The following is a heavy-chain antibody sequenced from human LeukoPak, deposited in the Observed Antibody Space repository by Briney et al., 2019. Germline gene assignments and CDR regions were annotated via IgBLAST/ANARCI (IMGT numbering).Heavy chain of an antibody. D-gene: IGHD5-18*01. J-gene: IGHJ5*02. Sequence: SETLSLTCTVSGGSISSYYWSWIRQPAGKGLEWIGRIYTSGSTNYNPSLKSRVTMSVDTSKNQFSLKLSSVTAADTAVYYCARVTWIQLWSAFDPWGQGTLVTVSS. CDR1: GGSISSYY. CDR2: IYTSGST. V-gene: IGHV4-4*07. CDR3: ARVTWIQLWSAFDP.